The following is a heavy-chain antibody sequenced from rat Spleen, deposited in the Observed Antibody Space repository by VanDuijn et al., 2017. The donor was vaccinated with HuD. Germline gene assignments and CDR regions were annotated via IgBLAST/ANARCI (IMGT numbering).Heavy chain of an antibody. D-gene: IGHD1-7*01. CDR3: ARWTTYFDY. Sequence: EVQLQESGPGLVKPSQSLSLTCSVTGYSITSNYWGWIRKFPGNKMEWIGHISYSGSTTYNPSLKSRISITRDTSRNQFFLQLNSVTTDDTATYYCARWTTYFDYWGQGVMVTVSS. CDR1: GYSITSNY. CDR2: ISYSGST. J-gene: IGHJ2*01. V-gene: IGHV3-1*01.